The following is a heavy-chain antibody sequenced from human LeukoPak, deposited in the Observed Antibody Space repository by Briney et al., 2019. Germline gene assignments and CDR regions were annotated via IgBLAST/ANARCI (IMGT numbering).Heavy chain of an antibody. J-gene: IGHJ6*04. D-gene: IGHD5-12*01. Sequence: SVKVSRKASGGTFSSYAISWVRQAPGQGLEWMGGIIPIFGTANYAQKFQGRVTITADESTSTAYMELSSLRSEDTAVYYCARDPLYSGYDYDYYYGMDVWGKGTTVTVSS. CDR3: ARDPLYSGYDYDYYYGMDV. V-gene: IGHV1-69*13. CDR1: GGTFSSYA. CDR2: IIPIFGTA.